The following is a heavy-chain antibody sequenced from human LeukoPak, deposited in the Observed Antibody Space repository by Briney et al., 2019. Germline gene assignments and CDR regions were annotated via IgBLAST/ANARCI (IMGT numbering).Heavy chain of an antibody. CDR3: ATTGGPGLAAADGWFDP. CDR1: GFTFSSYA. CDR2: ISGSGGST. J-gene: IGHJ5*02. D-gene: IGHD6-13*01. Sequence: GGSLRLSCAASGFTFSSYAMSWVRQAPGKGLEWVSAISGSGGSTYYADSVKGRFTISRDNSKNTLYLQMNSLRAEDTAVYYCATTGGPGLAAADGWFDPWGQGTLVTVSS. V-gene: IGHV3-23*01.